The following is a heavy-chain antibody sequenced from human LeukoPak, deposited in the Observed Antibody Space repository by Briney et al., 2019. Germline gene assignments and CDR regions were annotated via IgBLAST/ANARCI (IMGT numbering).Heavy chain of an antibody. Sequence: ASETLSLTCTVSGGSISSSSYYWGWIRQPPGKGLEWIGSIYYSGSTYYNPSLKSRVTISVDTSKNQFSLKLSSVTAADTAVYYCARERGRIAARHFDYWGQGTLVTVSS. CDR3: ARERGRIAARHFDY. J-gene: IGHJ4*02. D-gene: IGHD6-6*01. CDR2: IYYSGST. CDR1: GGSISSSSYY. V-gene: IGHV4-39*07.